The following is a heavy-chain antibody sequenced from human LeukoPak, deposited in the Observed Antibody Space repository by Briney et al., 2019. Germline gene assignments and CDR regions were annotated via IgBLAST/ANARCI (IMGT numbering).Heavy chain of an antibody. CDR1: GGTFSSYA. CDR3: ARGGGTMIVVNWFDP. V-gene: IGHV1-69*13. J-gene: IGHJ5*02. Sequence: SVKVSSKASGGTFSSYAISWVRQAPGQGLEWMEGIIPIFGTANYAQKFQGRVTITADESTSTAYMELSSLRSEDTAVYYCARGGGTMIVVNWFDPWAREPWSPSPQ. D-gene: IGHD3-22*01. CDR2: IIPIFGTA.